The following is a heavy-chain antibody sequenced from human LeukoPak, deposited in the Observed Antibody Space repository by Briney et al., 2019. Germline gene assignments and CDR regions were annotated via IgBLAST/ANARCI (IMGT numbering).Heavy chain of an antibody. CDR1: GFTFSSYA. CDR3: ARANYDFWSGYYTGFDY. J-gene: IGHJ4*02. D-gene: IGHD3-3*01. V-gene: IGHV3-30-3*01. CDR2: ISYDGSNK. Sequence: GGSLRLSCAASGFTFSSYAMHWVRQAPGKGLEWVAVISYDGSNKYYADSVKGRFTISRDNSKNTLYLQMNSLRAEDTAVYYCARANYDFWSGYYTGFDYWGQGTLVTVSS.